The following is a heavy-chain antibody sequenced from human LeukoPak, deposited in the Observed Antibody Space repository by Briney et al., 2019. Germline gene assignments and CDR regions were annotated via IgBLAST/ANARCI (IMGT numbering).Heavy chain of an antibody. CDR3: ARDGGYSYGYSYYFDY. J-gene: IGHJ4*02. CDR2: ISGSGGST. Sequence: GGTLRLSCAASGFTFSSYGMSWVRQAPGKGLEWVSAISGSGGSTYYADSVKGRFTISRDNSKNTLYLQMGSLRAEDMAVYYCARDGGYSYGYSYYFDYWGQGTLVTVSS. V-gene: IGHV3-23*01. D-gene: IGHD5-18*01. CDR1: GFTFSSYG.